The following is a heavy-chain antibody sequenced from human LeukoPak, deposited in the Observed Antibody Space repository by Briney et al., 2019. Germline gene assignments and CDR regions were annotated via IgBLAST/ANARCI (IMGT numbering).Heavy chain of an antibody. CDR3: TRVGRAYYGSGSYYVDY. CDR1: VYTFTSYG. V-gene: IGHV1-18*01. J-gene: IGHJ4*02. D-gene: IGHD3-10*01. CDR2: IISYNGNK. Sequence: ASVKVSCKASVYTFTSYGISWVRQAPGQGLEWMGWIISYNGNKNYEQKLQGRVTMTTDTSTSTAYMELRSLRSDDTAVYYCTRVGRAYYGSGSYYVDYWGQGTLVTVSS.